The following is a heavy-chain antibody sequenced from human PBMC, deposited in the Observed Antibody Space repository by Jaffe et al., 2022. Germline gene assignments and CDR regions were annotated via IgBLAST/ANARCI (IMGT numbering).Heavy chain of an antibody. CDR2: IRSDGINK. J-gene: IGHJ4*02. D-gene: IGHD3-22*01. CDR1: GFTLSYYG. V-gene: IGHV3-30*02. CDR3: AKGDYYDSSGHFFSY. Sequence: QVQLVESGGVVVQPGGSLRLSCAASGFTLSYYGMHWVRQAPGKGLEWAAFIRSDGINKYYSDSVKGRFTISRDTSENTLYLQMNSLRPEDTAVYFCAKGDYYDSSGHFFSYWGQGTLVTVSS.